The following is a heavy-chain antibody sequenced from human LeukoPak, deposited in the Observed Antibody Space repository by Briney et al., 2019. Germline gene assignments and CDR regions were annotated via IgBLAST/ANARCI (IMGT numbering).Heavy chain of an antibody. V-gene: IGHV1-46*01. CDR2: INPSGGST. Sequence: ASVTVSCKASGYTFTSYYMHWVRQAPGQGLEWMGIINPSGGSTSYAQKFQGRVTMTRDMSTSTVYMELSSLRSEDTAVYYCASDYEGTMVRGEYAFDIWGQGTMVTVSS. J-gene: IGHJ3*02. CDR3: ASDYEGTMVRGEYAFDI. CDR1: GYTFTSYY. D-gene: IGHD3-10*01.